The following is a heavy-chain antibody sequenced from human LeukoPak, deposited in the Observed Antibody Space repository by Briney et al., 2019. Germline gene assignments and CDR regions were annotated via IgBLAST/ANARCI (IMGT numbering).Heavy chain of an antibody. CDR2: IIPIFGTA. CDR3: AINRRGYSDYDKSYYYYYMDV. Sequence: SVKVSCKASGYTFTGYYINWVRQAPGQGLEWMGGIIPIFGTANYAQKFQGRVTITADKSTSTAYMELSSLRSEDTAVYYCAINRRGYSDYDKSYYYYYMDVWGKGTTVTVSS. CDR1: GYTFTGYY. J-gene: IGHJ6*03. D-gene: IGHD5-12*01. V-gene: IGHV1-69*06.